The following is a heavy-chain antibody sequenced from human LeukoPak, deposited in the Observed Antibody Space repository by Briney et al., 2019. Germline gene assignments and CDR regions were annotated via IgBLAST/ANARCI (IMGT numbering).Heavy chain of an antibody. J-gene: IGHJ4*02. Sequence: ASVKVSCKASGGTFSSYAISWVRQAPGQGLEWMGWISAYNGNTNYAQKLQGRVTMTTDTSTSTAYMELRSLRSDDTAVYYCAREKDSGYLPPDYWGQGTLVTVSS. CDR1: GGTFSSYA. D-gene: IGHD5-12*01. CDR3: AREKDSGYLPPDY. V-gene: IGHV1-18*01. CDR2: ISAYNGNT.